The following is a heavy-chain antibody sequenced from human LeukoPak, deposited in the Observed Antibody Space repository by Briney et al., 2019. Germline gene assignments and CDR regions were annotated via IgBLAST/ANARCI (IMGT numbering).Heavy chain of an antibody. D-gene: IGHD3-10*01. V-gene: IGHV3-23*01. J-gene: IGHJ4*02. CDR3: APYGSGSSSDY. CDR1: GFTFSSYA. Sequence: GGSLRLSCAASGFTFSSYAMSWVRQAPGKGLEWVSAISGSGGSTYYADSVKGRFTISRDNSKNTLYLQMNSLRAEDTAVYHCAPYGSGSSSDYWGQGTLVTVSS. CDR2: ISGSGGST.